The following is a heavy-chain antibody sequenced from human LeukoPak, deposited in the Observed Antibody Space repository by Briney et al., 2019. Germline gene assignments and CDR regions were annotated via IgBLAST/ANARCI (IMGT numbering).Heavy chain of an antibody. J-gene: IGHJ4*02. Sequence: GGSLRLSCAASGFTFSSYAMHWVRQAPGKGLEWVAVISYDGSNKYYADSVKGRFTISRDNSKNTLYLQMNSLRAEDTAVYYCARERELELVWGQGTLVTVSS. V-gene: IGHV3-30*04. CDR1: GFTFSSYA. CDR3: ARERELELV. CDR2: ISYDGSNK. D-gene: IGHD1-7*01.